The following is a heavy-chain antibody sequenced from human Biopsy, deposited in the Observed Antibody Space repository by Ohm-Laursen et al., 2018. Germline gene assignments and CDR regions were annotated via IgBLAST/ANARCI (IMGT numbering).Heavy chain of an antibody. CDR3: AREKGGGPYYFDY. V-gene: IGHV3-53*01. CDR2: IYSDGRT. D-gene: IGHD3-16*01. CDR1: GFSVSDNY. J-gene: IGHJ4*02. Sequence: SLRLSCAASGFSVSDNYMSWVRQAPGKGLEWVSVIYSDGRTYYADSVKGRVTISSDNSKNALYLQMSSLRAEDTAVYYCAREKGGGPYYFDYWGQGTLVTISS.